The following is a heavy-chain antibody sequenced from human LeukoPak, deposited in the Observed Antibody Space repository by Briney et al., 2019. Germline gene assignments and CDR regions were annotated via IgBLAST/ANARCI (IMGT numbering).Heavy chain of an antibody. J-gene: IGHJ5*02. Sequence: GGSLRLSCAASGFTFSSYSMNWVRQAPGKGLEWVSSISSSSSYIYYADSVKGRFTISRDNAKNSLYLQMNSLRAEDTAVYYCASPNRVTAIHFYPRGQGTLVTVSS. V-gene: IGHV3-21*01. CDR1: GFTFSSYS. D-gene: IGHD2-21*02. CDR2: ISSSSSYI. CDR3: ASPNRVTAIHFYP.